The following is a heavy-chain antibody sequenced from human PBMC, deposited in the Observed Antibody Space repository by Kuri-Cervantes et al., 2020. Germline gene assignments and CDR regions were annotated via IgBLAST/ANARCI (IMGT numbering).Heavy chain of an antibody. CDR1: GGSISTYY. CDR2: IYSSGST. J-gene: IGHJ4*02. CDR3: AREVATVRGALDY. D-gene: IGHD3-10*01. Sequence: SETLSLTCTVSGGSISTYYWSWLRQPPGKGLEWIGNIYSSGSTNYNPSLKSRVTISVDTSKNQFSLKLSSVTAADTAVYYCAREVATVRGALDYWGQGTLVTVSS. V-gene: IGHV4-59*01.